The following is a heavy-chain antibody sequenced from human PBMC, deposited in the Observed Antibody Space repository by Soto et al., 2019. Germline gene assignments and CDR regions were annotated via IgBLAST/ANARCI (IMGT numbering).Heavy chain of an antibody. D-gene: IGHD1-7*01. J-gene: IGHJ5*02. Sequence: SETLSLTCTVSGGSISSSSYYWGWIRQPPGKGLEWIGSIYYSGSTYYNPSLKSRFTISVDTSKNQFSLKLSSVTAADTAVYYCARHWWNWNYAAENWFDPWGQGTLVTVSS. CDR3: ARHWWNWNYAAENWFDP. CDR2: IYYSGST. CDR1: GGSISSSSYY. V-gene: IGHV4-39*01.